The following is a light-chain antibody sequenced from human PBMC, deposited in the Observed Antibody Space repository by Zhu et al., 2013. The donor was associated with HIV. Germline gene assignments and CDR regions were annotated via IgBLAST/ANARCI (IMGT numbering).Light chain of an antibody. CDR2: GAS. CDR1: PSVWSNY. Sequence: VLTQSPGTLSLSPGERATLSCRASPSVWSNYLAWYQQKPGQPPMLLIFGASTRATGIPDRFSGSGSGTDFTLTISRLEPEDSAVYYCQQYGSSLLTFGGGTKVEIK. CDR3: QQYGSSLLT. J-gene: IGKJ4*01. V-gene: IGKV3-20*01.